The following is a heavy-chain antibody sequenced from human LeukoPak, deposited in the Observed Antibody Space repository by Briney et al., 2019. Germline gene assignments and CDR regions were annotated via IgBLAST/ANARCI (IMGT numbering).Heavy chain of an antibody. CDR3: ARGPDTRGYSYYFDY. CDR2: IYSSGST. V-gene: IGHV4-4*07. D-gene: IGHD5-18*01. CDR1: GGSINNYY. Sequence: KPAETLSLTCTVSGGSINNYYWSWIRQPAGKGLEWIGRIYSSGSTNYSPSLKSRVTMSVDTSKTQFSPRLSSVTAADTAVYYCARGPDTRGYSYYFDYWGHG. J-gene: IGHJ4*03.